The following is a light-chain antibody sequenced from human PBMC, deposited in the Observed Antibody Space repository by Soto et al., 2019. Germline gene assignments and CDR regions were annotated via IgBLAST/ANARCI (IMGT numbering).Light chain of an antibody. CDR3: QQYGSSHT. V-gene: IGKV3-20*01. CDR1: KSVSSSY. J-gene: IGKJ1*01. CDR2: GAS. Sequence: EIVLTQSPGTRSLSPGERATLSCRASKSVSSSYLAWYQQKPGQAPRLLIYGASSRATGLPDRFSGSGSGTDFTLTISRLEPEDCAVYYCQQYGSSHTFGQGTKVEIK.